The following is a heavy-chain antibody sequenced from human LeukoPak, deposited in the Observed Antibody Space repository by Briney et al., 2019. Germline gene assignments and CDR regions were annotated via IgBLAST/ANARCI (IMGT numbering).Heavy chain of an antibody. J-gene: IGHJ4*01. Sequence: SVNVSCKASGYTFTDYFMHWVRQAPGQGLERMGWTNPNRGERKYAQKLQSRVTLYRDTSISTAHMELSSLRSEDTAVYYCATAGTSFDYWGQGTLVSVSS. CDR1: GYTFTDYF. CDR2: TNPNRGER. D-gene: IGHD6-13*01. CDR3: ATAGTSFDY. V-gene: IGHV1-2*02.